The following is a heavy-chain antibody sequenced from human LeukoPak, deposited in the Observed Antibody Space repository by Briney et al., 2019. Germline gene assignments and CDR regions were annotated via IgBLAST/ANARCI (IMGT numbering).Heavy chain of an antibody. Sequence: GGSLRLSCAASGFTVSSNFMHWVRQAPGKGLEWVAGIHNDYRTFYADSVKGRFTILRDDSANMVYLQMNSLRAEDTAIFYCANHFGGGQGALVTVSS. D-gene: IGHD3-10*01. CDR1: GFTVSSNF. V-gene: IGHV3-53*01. CDR3: ANHFG. J-gene: IGHJ4*02. CDR2: IHNDYRT.